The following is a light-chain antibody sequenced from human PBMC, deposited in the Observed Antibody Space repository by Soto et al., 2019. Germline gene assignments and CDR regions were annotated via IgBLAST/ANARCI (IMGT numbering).Light chain of an antibody. CDR1: QSVSSNY. CDR2: GAS. CDR3: QQYISSPFT. J-gene: IGKJ3*01. Sequence: EIVLTHSPGTLSLSPGERATLSCRASQSVSSNYLAWYQQKPGQAPRLLIYGASSRATGIPDRFSGSGSGTDFTLTISRLEPEDFAVYYCQQYISSPFTFGPGTKVDI. V-gene: IGKV3-20*01.